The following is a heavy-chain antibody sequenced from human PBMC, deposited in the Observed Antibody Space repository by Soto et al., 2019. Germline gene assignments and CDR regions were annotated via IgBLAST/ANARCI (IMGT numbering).Heavy chain of an antibody. Sequence: QLQLQESGSRLVRPSQTLPLTCAVSGGSINNGGYSWSWLRQPPGKGLEWIGYISHGGNTYYNPSLRSRVIMSFGKSMNHFSLRLKSVTDADTATYYCGRTSYDILTGRLDAFDIWGQGTMVTVSS. CDR3: GRTSYDILTGRLDAFDI. CDR2: ISHGGNT. CDR1: GGSINNGGYS. D-gene: IGHD3-9*01. V-gene: IGHV4-30-2*01. J-gene: IGHJ3*02.